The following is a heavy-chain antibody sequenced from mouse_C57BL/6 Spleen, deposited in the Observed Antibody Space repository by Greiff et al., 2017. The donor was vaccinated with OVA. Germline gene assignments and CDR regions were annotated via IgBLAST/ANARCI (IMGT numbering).Heavy chain of an antibody. Sequence: EVKVEESGGGLVKPGGSLKLSCAASGFTFSSYTMSWVRQTPEKRLEWVATISGGGGNTYYPDSVKGRFTISRDNAKNTLYLQMSSLRSEDTALYYCARHGNWDEGAMDYWGQGTSVTVSS. CDR2: ISGGGGNT. CDR3: ARHGNWDEGAMDY. J-gene: IGHJ4*01. CDR1: GFTFSSYT. D-gene: IGHD4-1*01. V-gene: IGHV5-9*01.